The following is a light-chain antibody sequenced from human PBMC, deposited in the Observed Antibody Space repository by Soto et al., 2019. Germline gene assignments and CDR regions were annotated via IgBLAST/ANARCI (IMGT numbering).Light chain of an antibody. V-gene: IGKV2-28*01. J-gene: IGKJ1*01. Sequence: DIVMSQSTLSRPVRPGEPASISCRSSQSLLHSNGYNYLHWYLQKPEQSPQLLIYFNYNRASGVPARFSGSGSGTDFTLKISRVEAEDVGVFYCMQALQIPSTFGQGTKVDIK. CDR3: MQALQIPST. CDR2: FNY. CDR1: QSLLHSNGYNY.